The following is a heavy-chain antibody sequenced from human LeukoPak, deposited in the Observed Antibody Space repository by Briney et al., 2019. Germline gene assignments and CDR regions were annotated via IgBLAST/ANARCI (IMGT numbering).Heavy chain of an antibody. CDR2: INHSGST. D-gene: IGHD2-2*01. J-gene: IGHJ4*02. Sequence: SETLSLTCAVYGGSFSGYYWGWIRQPPGKGLEWIGEINHSGSTNYNPSLKSRVTISVDTSKNQFSLKLSSVTAADTAVYYCARGLPYHDYWGQGTLVTVSS. V-gene: IGHV4-34*01. CDR1: GGSFSGYY. CDR3: ARGLPYHDY.